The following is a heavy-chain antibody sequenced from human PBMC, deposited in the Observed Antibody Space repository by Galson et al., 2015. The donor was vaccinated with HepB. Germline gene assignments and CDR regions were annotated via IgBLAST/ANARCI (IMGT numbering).Heavy chain of an antibody. CDR2: IDWDGDE. J-gene: IGHJ6*02. Sequence: PALVKPTQTLTLTCTFSGFSLNTGGMCVSWIRQPPGKALEWLARIDWDGDEYYSTSLKTRLTISKDSSKNQVVLTMTNMDTVDTATYYCARMRAEAHQRYYYGMDVWGQGTTVTVSS. CDR1: GFSLNTGGMC. D-gene: IGHD1-1*01. CDR3: ARMRAEAHQRYYYGMDV. V-gene: IGHV2-70*11.